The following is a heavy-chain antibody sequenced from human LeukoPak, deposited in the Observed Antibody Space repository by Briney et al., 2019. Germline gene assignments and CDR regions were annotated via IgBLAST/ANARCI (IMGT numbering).Heavy chain of an antibody. V-gene: IGHV4-34*01. CDR1: GGSFSGYY. D-gene: IGHD3-22*01. CDR3: AKEYDSSGYYYYFDY. J-gene: IGHJ4*02. Sequence: PSETLSLTCAVHGGSFSGYYWSWIRQPPGKGLEWIGEINHSGSTNYNPSLKSRVTISVDTSKNQFSLKLSSVTAADTAVYYCAKEYDSSGYYYYFDYWGQGTLVTVSS. CDR2: INHSGST.